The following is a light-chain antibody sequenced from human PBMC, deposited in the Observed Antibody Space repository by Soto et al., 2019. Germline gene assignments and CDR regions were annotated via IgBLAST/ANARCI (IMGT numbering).Light chain of an antibody. J-gene: IGKJ3*01. CDR2: GAS. Sequence: EIVLTQSPGTLSLSPGERATLSCRASQSISSSYLAWYQQKPGQAPRLLVYGASSRVTGIPDRFSGSGSGTAFTLTISRLEPEDFAVYYCQQYGSSRFTFGPGTKVDIK. CDR3: QQYGSSRFT. CDR1: QSISSSY. V-gene: IGKV3-20*01.